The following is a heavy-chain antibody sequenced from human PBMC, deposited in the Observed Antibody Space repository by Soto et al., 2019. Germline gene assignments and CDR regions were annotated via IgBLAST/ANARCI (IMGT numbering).Heavy chain of an antibody. CDR1: GGSISSYY. CDR3: AREVVAATRWDNWFDP. J-gene: IGHJ5*02. D-gene: IGHD2-15*01. V-gene: IGHV4-59*01. Sequence: TSETLSLTCTVSGGSISSYYWSWIRQPPGKGLEWIGYIYYSGSTNYNPSLKSRVTISVDTSKNQFSLKLSSVTAADTAVYYCAREVVAATRWDNWFDPWGQGTLVTVSS. CDR2: IYYSGST.